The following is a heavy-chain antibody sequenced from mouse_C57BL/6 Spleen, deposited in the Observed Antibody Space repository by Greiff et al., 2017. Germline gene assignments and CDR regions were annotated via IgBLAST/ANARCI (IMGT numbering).Heavy chain of an antibody. D-gene: IGHD1-1*01. CDR2: IHPNSGST. CDR1: GYTFTSSW. CDR3: GRRDYYGSSLVFDY. V-gene: IGHV1-64*01. Sequence: LVESGAELVKPGASVKLSCKASGYTFTSSWMHWVKQRPGPGLEWIGMIHPNSGSTNYNEKFKSKATLTVEKSSSTAYMQLSSLTSEYSAVYYCGRRDYYGSSLVFDYWGQGTTLTVSS. J-gene: IGHJ2*01.